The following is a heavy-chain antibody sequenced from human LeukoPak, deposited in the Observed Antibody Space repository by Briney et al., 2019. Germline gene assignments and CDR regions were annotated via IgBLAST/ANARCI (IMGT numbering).Heavy chain of an antibody. CDR2: IRYDGSNK. D-gene: IGHD2-15*01. Sequence: GGSLRLSCAASGFTFSSYGMHGVRQAPGKGLGWVAVIRYDGSNKYYADSVKGRFTISRDNSKNTLYLQMNSLRAEDTAVYYCAKLSGYCSGGSCLDAFDIWGQGTMVTVSS. CDR3: AKLSGYCSGGSCLDAFDI. V-gene: IGHV3-30*02. CDR1: GFTFSSYG. J-gene: IGHJ3*02.